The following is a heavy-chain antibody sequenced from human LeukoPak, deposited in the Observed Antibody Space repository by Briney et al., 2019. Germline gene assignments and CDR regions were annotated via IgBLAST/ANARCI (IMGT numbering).Heavy chain of an antibody. CDR1: GYSISSGYS. J-gene: IGHJ5*02. Sequence: PSETLSLTCTVSGYSISSGYSWGWIRQPPGKGLEWIGSIYHSGSTYYNPSLKSRVTISVDMSKNQFSLKLSSVTAADTAVYYCAREYRGYCSSTRRCGWFDPWGQGTLVTVSS. CDR2: IYHSGST. CDR3: AREYRGYCSSTRRCGWFDP. D-gene: IGHD2-2*01. V-gene: IGHV4-38-2*02.